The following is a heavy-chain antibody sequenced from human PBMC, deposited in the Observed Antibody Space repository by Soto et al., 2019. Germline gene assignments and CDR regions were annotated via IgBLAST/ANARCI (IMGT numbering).Heavy chain of an antibody. CDR2: INHSGST. Sequence: SETLSLTCAVYGGSFSGYYWSWIRQPPGKGLEWIGEINHSGSTNYNPSLKSRVTISVDTSKNQFSLKLSSVTAADTAVYYCARGGYGDYAYYYGMDVWGQGTTVTVSS. CDR1: GGSFSGYY. V-gene: IGHV4-34*01. D-gene: IGHD4-17*01. J-gene: IGHJ6*02. CDR3: ARGGYGDYAYYYGMDV.